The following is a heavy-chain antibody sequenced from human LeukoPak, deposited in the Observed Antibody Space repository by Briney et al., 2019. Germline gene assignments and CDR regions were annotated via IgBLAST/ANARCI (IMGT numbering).Heavy chain of an antibody. CDR1: GFTFTGYP. J-gene: IGHJ4*02. V-gene: IGHV3-30*02. Sequence: PGGSLRLSCAASGFTFTGYPMHWVRQPPGKGLEWVAFIRYDGSNEYYADSVKGRFTISRDNSKNTLFLQMNSLRTEDTAVYYCAKNLAGGTPGMGIDFWGQGTLVTVSS. CDR3: AKNLAGGTPGMGIDF. D-gene: IGHD2-15*01. CDR2: IRYDGSNE.